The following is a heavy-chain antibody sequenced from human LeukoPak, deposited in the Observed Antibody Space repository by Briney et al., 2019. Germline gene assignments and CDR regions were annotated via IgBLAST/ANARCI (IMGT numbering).Heavy chain of an antibody. D-gene: IGHD3-22*01. CDR3: ARDRHRRHSYDSSLHPPLDY. CDR1: GYTFTSYG. Sequence: GASVKVSCKASGYTFTSYGISWVRQAPGQGLEWMGWISGYIGNTNYAQKLQGRVTMTTDTSTSTAYMDLRSLRSDDTAVYYCARDRHRRHSYDSSLHPPLDYWGQGTLVTVSS. J-gene: IGHJ4*02. V-gene: IGHV1-18*01. CDR2: ISGYIGNT.